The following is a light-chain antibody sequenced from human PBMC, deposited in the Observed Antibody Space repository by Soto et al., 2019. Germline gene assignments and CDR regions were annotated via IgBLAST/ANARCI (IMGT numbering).Light chain of an antibody. CDR3: SSYTSSTPWV. Sequence: QSALTQPASVSGSPGQSITISCTGTSTDVGAYNYVSWYQQHAGKAPKLMIYEVSNRPSGVSNRFTGSKSGNTASLTISGLQAEDEAHYYCSSYTSSTPWVFGGGTKVTVL. CDR2: EVS. CDR1: STDVGAYNY. V-gene: IGLV2-14*01. J-gene: IGLJ3*02.